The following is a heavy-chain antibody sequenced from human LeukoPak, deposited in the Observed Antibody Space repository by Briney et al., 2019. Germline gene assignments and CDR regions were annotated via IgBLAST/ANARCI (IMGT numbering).Heavy chain of an antibody. V-gene: IGHV4-59*12. CDR2: SYQSGST. CDR1: GGSLSNYY. CDR3: ARRTPAAGYFDY. Sequence: PSETLSLTCTVSGGSLSNYYWSWIRQPPGKGLEWIGYSYQSGSTYYNPSLQSRVIISLDRSKNQFSLKLSSVTAADTAVYYCARRTPAAGYFDYWGQGTLVTVSS. J-gene: IGHJ4*02.